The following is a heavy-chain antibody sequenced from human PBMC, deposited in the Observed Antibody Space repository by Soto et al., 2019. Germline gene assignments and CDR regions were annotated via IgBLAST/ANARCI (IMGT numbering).Heavy chain of an antibody. D-gene: IGHD4-4*01. Sequence: ASVKVSCKASGYTFTSYAMHWVRQAPGQRLEWMGWINAGNGNTKYSQKFQGRVTITRDTSASTAYMELSSLRSEDTAVYYCARRRTTPRSLHYGMDVWGQGTTVTVSS. J-gene: IGHJ6*02. CDR1: GYTFTSYA. CDR2: INAGNGNT. CDR3: ARRRTTPRSLHYGMDV. V-gene: IGHV1-3*01.